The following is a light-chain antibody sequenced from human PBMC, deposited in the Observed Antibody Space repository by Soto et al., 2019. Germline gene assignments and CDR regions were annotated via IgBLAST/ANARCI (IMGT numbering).Light chain of an antibody. CDR3: QSYDSSLTL. CDR1: SSNIGAGYD. Sequence: QSVLTQPPSVSGAPGQRVTISCTGGSSNIGAGYDVHWYQQLPGTAPKLLIYGNSNRPSGVPDRFSGSKSGTSASLAITGLQAEDEADYYCQSYDSSLTLFGTGTKVTVL. J-gene: IGLJ1*01. V-gene: IGLV1-40*01. CDR2: GNS.